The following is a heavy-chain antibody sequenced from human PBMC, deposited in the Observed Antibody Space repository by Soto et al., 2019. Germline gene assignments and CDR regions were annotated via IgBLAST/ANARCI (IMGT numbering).Heavy chain of an antibody. Sequence: QLQLQESGPGLVKPSETLSLTCTVSGGSISSSSFHWGWIRQPPGKGLEWIGSIYYSGSTYYSPPIKSRVTISVDTSKNQFSLKLSSVTAADTAVYYCARRERAAGTDWWFDPWGQGTLVTVPS. V-gene: IGHV4-39*01. J-gene: IGHJ5*02. D-gene: IGHD6-13*01. CDR1: GGSISSSSFH. CDR3: ARRERAAGTDWWFDP. CDR2: IYYSGST.